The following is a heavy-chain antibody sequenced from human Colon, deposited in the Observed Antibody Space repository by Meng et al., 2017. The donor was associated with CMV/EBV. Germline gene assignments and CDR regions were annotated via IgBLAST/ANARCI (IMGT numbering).Heavy chain of an antibody. V-gene: IGHV1-2*02. CDR2: INPDSGGT. D-gene: IGHD2-2*01. CDR3: ARPNSVVVPAADPFDY. J-gene: IGHJ4*02. CDR1: GYSFTGYY. Sequence: ASVKVSCKASGYSFTGYYMYWVRQAPGQGLEWMGCINPDSGGTNYIQKFQGRVTMTRDTSISTAYMELSRLRPDDTAVYYCARPNSVVVPAADPFDYWGQGTLVTVSS.